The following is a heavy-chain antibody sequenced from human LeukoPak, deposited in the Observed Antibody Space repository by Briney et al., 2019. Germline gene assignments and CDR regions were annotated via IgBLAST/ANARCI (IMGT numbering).Heavy chain of an antibody. CDR1: GFTFSSNV. J-gene: IGHJ4*02. CDR2: ISGSGGST. CDR3: AKATGYLL. D-gene: IGHD1-14*01. V-gene: IGHV3-23*01. Sequence: GGSLRLSCAASGFTFSSNVMSWVRQAPGKGLEWVSAISGSGGSTYYADSVKGRFIISRDNSKNTLYLQMNSLRVEDTAVYYCAKATGYLLWGQGTLVTVSS.